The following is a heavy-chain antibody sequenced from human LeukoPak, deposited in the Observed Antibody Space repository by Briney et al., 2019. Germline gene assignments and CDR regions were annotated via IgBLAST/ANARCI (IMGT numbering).Heavy chain of an antibody. CDR2: IKTDGTNT. CDR1: GFTFTRHW. CDR3: GGSEDGYIDY. V-gene: IGHV3-74*01. D-gene: IGHD5-24*01. Sequence: PGGSLRLSCAASGFTFTRHWMHWVRQAPGKGLEWVSRIKTDGTNTIYADFVEGRLTISRDNARNTLYLQMSSLRAGDTAVYYCGGSEDGYIDYWGQGTLVTVSS. J-gene: IGHJ4*02.